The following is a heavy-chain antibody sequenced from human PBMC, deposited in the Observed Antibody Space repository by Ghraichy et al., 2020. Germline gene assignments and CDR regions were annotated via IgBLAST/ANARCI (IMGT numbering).Heavy chain of an antibody. V-gene: IGHV3-30*18. J-gene: IGHJ4*02. CDR3: AKRGGSGNYVDY. D-gene: IGHD1-26*01. CDR2: ISYAGNNK. Sequence: GGSLRLSCAASGFTFSDYGINWVRQAPGKGLEWVAVISYAGNNKYYADSVKGRFTISRDNSKNTVYMQMNSLKAEDTAVYYCAKRGGSGNYVDYWSQGTLVTVFS. CDR1: GFTFSDYG.